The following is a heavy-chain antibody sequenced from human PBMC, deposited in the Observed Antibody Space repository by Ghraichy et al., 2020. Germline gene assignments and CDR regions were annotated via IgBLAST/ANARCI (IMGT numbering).Heavy chain of an antibody. CDR3: ARDLPALYCGGDCWYFDL. J-gene: IGHJ2*01. V-gene: IGHV3-21*01. CDR2: ISSSSSYI. Sequence: GSLRLSCAASGFTFSSYSMNWVRQAPGKGLEWVSSISSSSSYIYYADSVKGRFTISRDNAKNSLYLQMNSLRAEDTAVYYCARDLPALYCGGDCWYFDLWGRGTLVTVSS. D-gene: IGHD2-21*02. CDR1: GFTFSSYS.